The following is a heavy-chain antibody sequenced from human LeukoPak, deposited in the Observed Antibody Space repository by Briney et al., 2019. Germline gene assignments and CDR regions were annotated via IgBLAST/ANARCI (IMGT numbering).Heavy chain of an antibody. CDR2: IYYSGST. D-gene: IGHD3-10*01. J-gene: IGHJ4*02. Sequence: SETLSLTCTVSGGSISSYYWSWIRQPPGKGLEWIGYIYYSGSTNYNPSLKSRVTISVDTSKNQFSLKLSSVTAADTAVYYCARVTYGSGSYYFDYWGQGTLVTVSS. CDR3: ARVTYGSGSYYFDY. CDR1: GGSISSYY. V-gene: IGHV4-59*01.